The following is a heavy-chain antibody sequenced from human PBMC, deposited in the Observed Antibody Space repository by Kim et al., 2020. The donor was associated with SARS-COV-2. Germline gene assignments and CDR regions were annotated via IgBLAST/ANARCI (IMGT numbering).Heavy chain of an antibody. Sequence: IRGSGVRPHYADSVKGRFTISRDNSKSTLFLHMNSLRAEDTAIYYCEASDYWGQGSLVTVSS. CDR3: EASDY. V-gene: IGHV3-23*01. CDR2: IRGSGVRP. J-gene: IGHJ4*02.